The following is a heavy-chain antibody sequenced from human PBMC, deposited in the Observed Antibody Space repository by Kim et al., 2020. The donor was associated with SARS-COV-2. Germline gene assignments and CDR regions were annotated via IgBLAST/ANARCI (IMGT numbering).Heavy chain of an antibody. V-gene: IGHV3-21*01. J-gene: IGHJ4*02. CDR2: ITTTSSYI. CDR3: ARAYYSNYERRYFDC. D-gene: IGHD4-4*01. Sequence: GGSLRLSCAASEFTFSSYSMNWVRQAPGKGLEWVSSITTTSSYISYADSVKGRFTISRDNAKNSLYLQMNSLRAEDTAVYYCARAYYSNYERRYFDCWGQGTLVTVSS. CDR1: EFTFSSYS.